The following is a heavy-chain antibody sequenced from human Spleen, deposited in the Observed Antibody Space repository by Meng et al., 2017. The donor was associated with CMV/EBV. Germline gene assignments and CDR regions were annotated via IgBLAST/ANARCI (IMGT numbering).Heavy chain of an antibody. CDR2: INSDGSIT. D-gene: IGHD3-3*01. CDR1: GFTFSSYW. V-gene: IGHV3-74*01. Sequence: GESLKISCAASGFTFSSYWMHWVRQAPGKGLVWVSRINSDGSITTYADSVKGRFTISRDNAKNTLYLQMNSLRAEDTAVYYCAKISDFWSGSDVWGQGTTVTVSS. CDR3: AKISDFWSGSDV. J-gene: IGHJ6*02.